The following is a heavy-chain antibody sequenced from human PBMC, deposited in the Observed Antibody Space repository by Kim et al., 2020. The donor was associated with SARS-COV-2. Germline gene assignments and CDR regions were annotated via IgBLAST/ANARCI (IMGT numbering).Heavy chain of an antibody. D-gene: IGHD3-16*02. CDR1: GGSISSSSYY. CDR2: IYYSGST. CDR3: ARLSSFMITFGGVIVPSSYYFDV. Sequence: SETLSLTCTVSGGSISSSSYYWGWIRQPPGKGLEWIGSIYYSGSTYYNPSLKSRVTISVDTSNNQFSLKLSLVTADTAVYYCARLSSFMITFGGVIVPSSYYFDVWGRGTLVTVSS. J-gene: IGHJ4*02. V-gene: IGHV4-39*01.